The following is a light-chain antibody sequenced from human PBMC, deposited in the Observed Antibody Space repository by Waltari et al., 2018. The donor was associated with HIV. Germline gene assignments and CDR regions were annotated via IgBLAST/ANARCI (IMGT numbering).Light chain of an antibody. J-gene: IGKJ1*01. Sequence: EVVLTQSPATLSLSPGETATLSCRASQRVDSTFLSWYQQKPGQAPRLLIYGASTRVSGIPPRFSGSGSGTDFTLTISSLYPEDFAVYYCQQDYNVPGTFGQGTRVEIK. CDR3: QQDYNVPGT. CDR2: GAS. V-gene: IGKV3D-7*01. CDR1: QRVDSTF.